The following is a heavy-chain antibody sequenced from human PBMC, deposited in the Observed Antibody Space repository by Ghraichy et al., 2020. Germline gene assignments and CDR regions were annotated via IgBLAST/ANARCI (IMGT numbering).Heavy chain of an antibody. J-gene: IGHJ5*02. CDR3: AKQLIPVAAS. D-gene: IGHD2-2*01. V-gene: IGHV3-23*01. CDR1: GFTFSSRA. Sequence: GASLRLSFAASGFTFSSRAMNWVRQAPGKGLEWVSSISESGATTDYADSVKGRFTISRDNAKNTLYLQMNSLRVEDTALYYCAKQLIPVAASWGQGTLVTVSS. CDR2: ISESGATT.